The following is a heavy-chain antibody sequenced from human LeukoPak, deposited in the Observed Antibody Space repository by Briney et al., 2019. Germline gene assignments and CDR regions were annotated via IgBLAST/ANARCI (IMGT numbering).Heavy chain of an antibody. CDR2: ISGSGGST. V-gene: IGHV3-23*01. Sequence: PGGSLRLSCAASGFTFSSYAMSWVRQAPGNGLEWVSAISGSGGSTYYADSVKGRFTISRDNSKNTLYLQMNSLRAEDTAVYYCAKDRRCSSTSCYIDYWGQGTLVTVSS. D-gene: IGHD2-2*02. J-gene: IGHJ4*02. CDR3: AKDRRCSSTSCYIDY. CDR1: GFTFSSYA.